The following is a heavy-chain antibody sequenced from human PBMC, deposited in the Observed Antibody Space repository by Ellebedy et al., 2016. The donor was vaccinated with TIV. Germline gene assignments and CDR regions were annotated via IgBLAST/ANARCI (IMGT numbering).Heavy chain of an antibody. CDR2: LSGSGGTT. V-gene: IGHV3-23*01. Sequence: PGGSLRLSCAASGFTFTSYAMSWVRQAPGKGLEWVSGLSGSGGTTFYADSVKGRFTISRDSAKKTLYLQMTSLRAEDTAVYYCAKGGTYHDLLTAYYNWGQGTLVTVSS. CDR3: AKGGTYHDLLTAYYN. J-gene: IGHJ4*02. D-gene: IGHD3-9*01. CDR1: GFTFTSYA.